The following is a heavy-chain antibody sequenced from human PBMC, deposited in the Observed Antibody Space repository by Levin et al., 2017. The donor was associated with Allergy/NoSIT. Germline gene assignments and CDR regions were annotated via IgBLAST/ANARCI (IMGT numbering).Heavy chain of an antibody. CDR3: ARDRNPGDYVAALAY. CDR1: GFTFRNYG. Sequence: RGESLKISCAASGFTFRNYGMHWVRQAPGKGLEWVAFISYDGTNNYYPDSVKGRFTISRDNSKNTLYLQVNSLRPEDTAVYFCARDRNPGDYVAALAYWGQGTLVTVSS. D-gene: IGHD4-17*01. CDR2: ISYDGTNN. J-gene: IGHJ4*02. V-gene: IGHV3-30*03.